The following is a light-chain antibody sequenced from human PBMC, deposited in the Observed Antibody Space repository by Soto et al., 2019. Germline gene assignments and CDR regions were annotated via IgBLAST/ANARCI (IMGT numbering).Light chain of an antibody. J-gene: IGKJ5*01. CDR1: ESVSSSS. Sequence: EIVLIQSPATLSLSPWERATLSCRASESVSSSSLAWYQQKPGQAPSLLIYGASARATGIPDRFAGSGSGTDFTLTISGLEPEDFAVYYCQQYGTSPLTFGQGTRLEIK. V-gene: IGKV3-20*01. CDR2: GAS. CDR3: QQYGTSPLT.